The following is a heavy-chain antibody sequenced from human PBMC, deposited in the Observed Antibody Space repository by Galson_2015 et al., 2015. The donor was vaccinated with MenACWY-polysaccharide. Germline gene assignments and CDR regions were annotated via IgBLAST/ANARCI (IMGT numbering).Heavy chain of an antibody. CDR3: ARVPRTLAATWGFFDY. Sequence: ETLSLTCTASGASVSGGTDRWTWIRQPPGKGLEWIAHIHYSGITTTNPPLESRVTISLDTSKNQFSLRLRSVTAADTAIYYCARVPRTLAATWGFFDYWGQGLLVTVSS. V-gene: IGHV4-61*01. CDR2: IHYSGIT. CDR1: GASVSGGTDR. D-gene: IGHD2-15*01. J-gene: IGHJ4*02.